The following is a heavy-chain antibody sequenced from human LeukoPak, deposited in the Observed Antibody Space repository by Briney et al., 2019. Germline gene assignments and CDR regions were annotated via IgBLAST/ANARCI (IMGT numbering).Heavy chain of an antibody. J-gene: IGHJ6*04. D-gene: IGHD2-8*02. Sequence: GRSLRLSCAASGFTFSSYGMHWVRQAPGKGLEWVAVISYVGSNKYYADSVKGRFTISRDNSKNTLYLQMNGLRAEDTAVYYCAKDMGSGGYYGMDVWGKGTTVTVSS. V-gene: IGHV3-30*18. CDR3: AKDMGSGGYYGMDV. CDR2: ISYVGSNK. CDR1: GFTFSSYG.